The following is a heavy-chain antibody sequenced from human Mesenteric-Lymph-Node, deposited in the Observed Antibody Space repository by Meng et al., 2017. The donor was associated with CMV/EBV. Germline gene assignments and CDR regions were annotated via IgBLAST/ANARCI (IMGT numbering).Heavy chain of an antibody. D-gene: IGHD5-12*01. Sequence: SETLSLTCAVYGGSFSGYYWSWIRQPPGKGLEWIGEINHSGSTNYNPSLKSRVTISVDTSKNQFSLKLSSVTAADTAVYYCARAGYSSGGMDVWGQGTTVTVSS. CDR3: ARAGYSSGGMDV. J-gene: IGHJ6*02. V-gene: IGHV4-34*01. CDR1: GGSFSGYY. CDR2: INHSGST.